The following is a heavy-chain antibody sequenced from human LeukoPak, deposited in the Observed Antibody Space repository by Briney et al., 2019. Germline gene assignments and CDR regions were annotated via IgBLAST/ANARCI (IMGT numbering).Heavy chain of an antibody. J-gene: IGHJ4*02. D-gene: IGHD3-3*01. CDR1: GFTFDDYA. CDR2: ISGDGGST. CDR3: AKDAHSYYDFWSGSCDY. Sequence: PGGSLRLSYAASGFTFDDYAMHWVRQAPGKGLEWVSLISGDGGSTYYADSVKGRFTISRDNSKNSLYLQMNSLRTEDTALYYCAKDAHSYYDFWSGSCDYWGQGTLVTVSS. V-gene: IGHV3-43*02.